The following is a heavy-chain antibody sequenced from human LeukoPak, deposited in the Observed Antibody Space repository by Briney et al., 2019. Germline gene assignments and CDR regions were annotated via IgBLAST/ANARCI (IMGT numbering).Heavy chain of an antibody. CDR2: ISGSGGST. CDR1: VFTFSSYG. Sequence: SGGSLRLSCAASVFTFSSYGMSWVRQAPGKGLEWVSAISGSGGSTYYADAVKGRFTISRDNSKYTLYLQMNSLRAEDTAVYYCAKDDAWLQYNDWGQGTLVTVSS. D-gene: IGHD5-24*01. CDR3: AKDDAWLQYND. V-gene: IGHV3-23*01. J-gene: IGHJ4*02.